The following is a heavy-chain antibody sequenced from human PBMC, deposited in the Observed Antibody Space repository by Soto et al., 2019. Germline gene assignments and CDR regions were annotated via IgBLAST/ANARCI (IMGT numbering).Heavy chain of an antibody. CDR1: GFTFSSYG. CDR2: ISYDGSNK. Sequence: GGSLRLSCAASGFTFSSYGMHWVRQAPGKGLEWVAVISYDGSNKYYADSVKGRFTISRDNSKNTLYLQINSLRAEDTAVYYLVKDAAASFSYIVYWGQGTLVTVSS. D-gene: IGHD2-15*01. V-gene: IGHV3-30*18. CDR3: VKDAAASFSYIVY. J-gene: IGHJ4*02.